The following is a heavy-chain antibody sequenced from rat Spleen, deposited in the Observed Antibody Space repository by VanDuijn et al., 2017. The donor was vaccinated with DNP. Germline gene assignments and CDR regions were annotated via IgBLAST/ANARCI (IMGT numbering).Heavy chain of an antibody. J-gene: IGHJ2*01. Sequence: EVHLVESGGGLVQPGRSLKLSCAASGFTFSDYDMAWVRQAPKKGLEWVGRISYDGSGTYYRDSVKGPITISRDNTKNTLYLQMDSLRSDDTATYHCASIIAGIGYFDYWGQGVMVTVSS. CDR2: ISYDGSGT. CDR1: GFTFSDYD. D-gene: IGHD1-4*01. CDR3: ASIIAGIGYFDY. V-gene: IGHV5-7*01.